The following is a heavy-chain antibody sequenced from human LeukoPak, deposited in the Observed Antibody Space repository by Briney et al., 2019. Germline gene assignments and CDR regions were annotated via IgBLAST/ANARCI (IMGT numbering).Heavy chain of an antibody. CDR2: IYYSGST. V-gene: IGHV4-39*07. D-gene: IGHD3-9*01. CDR1: GGSISSSSYY. J-gene: IGHJ4*02. Sequence: PSETLSLTCTVSGGSISSSSYYWGWIHQPPGKGLEWIGSIYYSGSTYYNPSLKSRVTISVDTSKNQFSLKLSSVTAADTAVYYCARGQFGVRYFDWSRPFDYWGQGTLVTVSS. CDR3: ARGQFGVRYFDWSRPFDY.